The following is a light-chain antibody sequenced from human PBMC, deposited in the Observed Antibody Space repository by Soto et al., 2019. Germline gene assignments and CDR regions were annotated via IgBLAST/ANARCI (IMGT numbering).Light chain of an antibody. J-gene: IGKJ4*01. CDR2: DAS. Sequence: EIVLTQSPATLSLSPGERATLSCRASQSVSSYLAWYQRKPGQAPRLLIYDASSRATGIPARFSGSGSGTDFTLTISSLEPEDFAVYYCQQRSNGFTFGGGTKVEIK. CDR3: QQRSNGFT. CDR1: QSVSSY. V-gene: IGKV3-11*01.